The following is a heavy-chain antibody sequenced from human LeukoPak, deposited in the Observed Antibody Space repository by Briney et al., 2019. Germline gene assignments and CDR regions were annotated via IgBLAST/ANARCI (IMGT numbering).Heavy chain of an antibody. CDR1: GFAVSTNY. V-gene: IGHV3-66*02. Sequence: PGGSLRLSCAASGFAVSTNYMSWVRQAPGKGLEWVSLIYSGGSTYYADSVKGRFTISRDNSKNTLYLQMNSLRPEDTAVYCCASGFYYMAVWGKGTTVTVSS. CDR3: ASGFYYMAV. J-gene: IGHJ6*03. CDR2: IYSGGST.